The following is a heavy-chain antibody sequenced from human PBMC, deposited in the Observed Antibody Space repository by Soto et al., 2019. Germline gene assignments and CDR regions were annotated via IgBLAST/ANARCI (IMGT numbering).Heavy chain of an antibody. CDR3: ARDRIAAAGLDQGGYYFDY. CDR1: GGTFSSYT. CDR2: IIPILGIA. Sequence: SVKVSCKASGGTFSSYTISWVRQAPGQGLDWMGRIIPILGIANYAQKFQGRVTITADKSTSTAYMELSSLRSEDTAVYYCARDRIAAAGLDQGGYYFDYWGQGTLVTVSS. J-gene: IGHJ4*02. V-gene: IGHV1-69*04. D-gene: IGHD6-13*01.